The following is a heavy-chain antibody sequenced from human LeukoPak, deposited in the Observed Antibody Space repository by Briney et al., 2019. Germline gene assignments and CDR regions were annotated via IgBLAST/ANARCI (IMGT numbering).Heavy chain of an antibody. CDR1: GFTFSSYS. CDR2: ISSSSSYI. Sequence: GGSLRLSCAASGFTFSSYSMNWVRRAPGKGLEWVSSISSSSSYIYYADSVKGRFTISRDNAKNSLYLQMNSLRAEDTAVYYCARVATAKYYYDSSGLYPGYWGQGTLVTVSS. D-gene: IGHD3-22*01. V-gene: IGHV3-21*01. J-gene: IGHJ4*02. CDR3: ARVATAKYYYDSSGLYPGY.